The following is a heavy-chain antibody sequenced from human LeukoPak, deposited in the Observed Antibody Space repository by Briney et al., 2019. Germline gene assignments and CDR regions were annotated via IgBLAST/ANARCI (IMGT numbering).Heavy chain of an antibody. CDR2: ISYDGSRT. D-gene: IGHD3-10*01. V-gene: IGHV3-30*01. CDR1: GFTFTEYA. CDR3: ARDSTYYYASGSSGPHYFDY. Sequence: GRSQRLSCAASGFTFTEYAMHWVRQAPGRGLEWVALISYDGSRTDYADSVEGRFTISRDNSRNTLYLQLNSLGSEDAAVYYCARDSTYYYASGSSGPHYFDYWGQGALVTVSS. J-gene: IGHJ4*02.